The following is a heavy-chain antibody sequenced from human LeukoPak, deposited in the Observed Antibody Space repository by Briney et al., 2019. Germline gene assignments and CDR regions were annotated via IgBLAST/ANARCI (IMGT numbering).Heavy chain of an antibody. CDR3: ARECLTCGGDSYDY. V-gene: IGHV3-7*01. Sequence: QPGGSLRLSCAASGFTFSSYWMSWVRQAPGKGLEWVANIKQDGSEKYYVDSVKGRFTVSRDNAKSSLYLQMSSLRVDDTAVYYCARECLTCGGDSYDYWGQGALVTVSS. D-gene: IGHD2-21*01. J-gene: IGHJ4*02. CDR2: IKQDGSEK. CDR1: GFTFSSYW.